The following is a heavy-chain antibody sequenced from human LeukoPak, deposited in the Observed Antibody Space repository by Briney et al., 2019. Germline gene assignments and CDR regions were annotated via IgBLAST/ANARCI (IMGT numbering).Heavy chain of an antibody. CDR2: TYYRSRWFT. Sequence: SQTLSLTCAISGDSVSSNSAAWNWIRQSPSRGLEWLGRTYYRSRWFTNYAVSVKSRMTINPDTSKNQFSLQLNSVTPEDTAVYYCERVSTIGSSAFDIWGQGTMVTVSS. J-gene: IGHJ3*02. D-gene: IGHD3-9*01. V-gene: IGHV6-1*01. CDR3: ERVSTIGSSAFDI. CDR1: GDSVSSNSAA.